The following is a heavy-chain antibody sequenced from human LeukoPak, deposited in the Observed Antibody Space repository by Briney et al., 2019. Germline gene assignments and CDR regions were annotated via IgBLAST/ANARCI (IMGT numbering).Heavy chain of an antibody. CDR3: AGPSYYYDSSGYYQLAY. Sequence: ASVKVSCKASGYTLTGYYMHWVRQAPGQGLEWMGWINPNSGGTNYAQKFQGRVTMTRDTSISTAYMELSRLRSDDTAVYYCAGPSYYYDSSGYYQLAYWGQGTLVTVSS. J-gene: IGHJ4*02. D-gene: IGHD3-22*01. CDR1: GYTLTGYY. CDR2: INPNSGGT. V-gene: IGHV1-2*02.